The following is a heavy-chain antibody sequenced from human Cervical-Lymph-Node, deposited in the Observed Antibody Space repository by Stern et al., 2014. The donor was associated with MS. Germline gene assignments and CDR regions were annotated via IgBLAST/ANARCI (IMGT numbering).Heavy chain of an antibody. V-gene: IGHV5-51*01. Sequence: MQLVQSAAEVKKPGESLKISCQGSGYSFIRYWIGWGRQVPGKGLEWMAIIYPGDSDTKYNPAFQGQVTISADRSVNTAYLQWGSLKASDTAMYYCATSTGYFLLEYYFDYWGQGTLVTVSS. CDR1: GYSFIRYW. J-gene: IGHJ4*02. CDR2: IYPGDSDT. D-gene: IGHD6-19*01. CDR3: ATSTGYFLLEYYFDY.